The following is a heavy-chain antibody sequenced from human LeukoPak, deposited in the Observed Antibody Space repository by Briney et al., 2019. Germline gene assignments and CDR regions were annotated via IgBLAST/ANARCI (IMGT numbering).Heavy chain of an antibody. CDR1: GFTFSNFV. J-gene: IGHJ5*02. CDR3: ARSETYCSGGSCYWFDP. Sequence: GGSLRLSCAASGFTFSNFVMHWVRQAPGKGLEWVAVIWYDGSNKYYADSVKGRFTISRDNSKNTLYLQMNSLRAEDTAVYYCARSETYCSGGSCYWFDPWGQGTLVTVSS. V-gene: IGHV3-33*01. CDR2: IWYDGSNK. D-gene: IGHD2-15*01.